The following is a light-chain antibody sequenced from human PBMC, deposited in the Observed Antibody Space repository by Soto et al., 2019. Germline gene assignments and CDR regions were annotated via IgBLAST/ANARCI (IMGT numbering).Light chain of an antibody. Sequence: QSVLTQPPSVSGTPGHKVSISCSGSTSNLGGNTVNWYQQLPGTAPKLLIYTNNPRPSGVPDRFSGSKSGTSASLAISGLRSEDESDFYCAAWDYSLNAVVFGGGTKVTVL. V-gene: IGLV1-44*01. CDR1: TSNLGGNT. CDR3: AAWDYSLNAVV. J-gene: IGLJ2*01. CDR2: TNN.